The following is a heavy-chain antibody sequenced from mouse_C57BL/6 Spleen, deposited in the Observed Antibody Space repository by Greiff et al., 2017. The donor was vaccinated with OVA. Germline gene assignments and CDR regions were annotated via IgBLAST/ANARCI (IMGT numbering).Heavy chain of an antibody. CDR1: GYTFTSYW. CDR3: ARKDSGFDY. Sequence: QVHVKQPGAELVKPGASVKLSCKASGYTFTSYWMHWVKQRPGRGLEWIGRIDPNSGGTKYNEKFKSKATLTVDKPSSTAYMQLSSLTSEDAAVYYCARKDSGFDYWGQGTTLTVSS. CDR2: IDPNSGGT. D-gene: IGHD3-2*02. V-gene: IGHV1-72*01. J-gene: IGHJ2*01.